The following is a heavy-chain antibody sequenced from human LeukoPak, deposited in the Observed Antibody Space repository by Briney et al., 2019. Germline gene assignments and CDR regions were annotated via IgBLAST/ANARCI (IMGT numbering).Heavy chain of an antibody. J-gene: IGHJ4*02. CDR1: RFTFSTYA. V-gene: IGHV3-30*01. Sequence: GRSLRLSCAASRFTFSTYAMHWVRQAPGKGLEWVAVISYDGSNKYYADSVKGRFTISRDNSKNTLYLQMNTLRAEDTALYYCARGAYSGYDKYFDYWGQGTLVAVSS. CDR2: ISYDGSNK. D-gene: IGHD5-12*01. CDR3: ARGAYSGYDKYFDY.